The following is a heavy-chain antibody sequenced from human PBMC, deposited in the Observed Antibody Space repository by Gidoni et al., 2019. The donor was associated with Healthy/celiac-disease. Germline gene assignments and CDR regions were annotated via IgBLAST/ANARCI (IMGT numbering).Heavy chain of an antibody. Sequence: TCTVSGGSISSGGYYWSWIRQHPGKGLEWIGYIYYSGSTYYNPSLKSRVTISVDTSKNQFSLKLSSVTAADTAVYYCASNTYYYDSSGYFPDYWGQGTLVTVSS. D-gene: IGHD3-22*01. CDR2: IYYSGST. CDR3: ASNTYYYDSSGYFPDY. CDR1: GGSISSGGYY. V-gene: IGHV4-31*03. J-gene: IGHJ4*02.